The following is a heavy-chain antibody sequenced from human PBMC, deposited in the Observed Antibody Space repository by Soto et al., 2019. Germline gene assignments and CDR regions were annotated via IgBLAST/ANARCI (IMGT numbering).Heavy chain of an antibody. CDR2: IYYSGST. Sequence: SDTLSLTCTVSGGSISSGDYYWSWIRQPPGKGLEWIGYIYYSGSTYYNPSLKSRVTISVDTSKNQFSLKLSSVTAADTAVYYCARELELPYYYYYGMDVWGQGTTVTVSS. CDR3: ARELELPYYYYYGMDV. J-gene: IGHJ6*02. V-gene: IGHV4-30-4*02. CDR1: GGSISSGDYY. D-gene: IGHD1-7*01.